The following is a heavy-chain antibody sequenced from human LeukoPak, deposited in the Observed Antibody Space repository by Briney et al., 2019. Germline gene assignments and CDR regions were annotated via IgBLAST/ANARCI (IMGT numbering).Heavy chain of an antibody. V-gene: IGHV3-23*01. CDR1: GFTFSNYA. D-gene: IGHD2-2*01. Sequence: GGSLRLSCAASGFTFSNYAMTWVRQALGKGLEWVSAISGSGGSTYYADSVKGRFTISRDNSKNTLYLQMNSLRAEDTAVYYCAKDLSSSTPRSRFDYWGQGTLVTVSS. CDR2: ISGSGGST. J-gene: IGHJ4*02. CDR3: AKDLSSSTPRSRFDY.